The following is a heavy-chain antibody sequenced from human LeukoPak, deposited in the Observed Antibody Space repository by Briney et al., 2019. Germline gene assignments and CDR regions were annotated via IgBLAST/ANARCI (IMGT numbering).Heavy chain of an antibody. Sequence: GGSLRLSCAASGFTFSSYSMNWVRQAPGKGLEWVSSISSSGSYIYYADSVKGRFTISRDNAKNSLYLHMNSLRAEDTAVYYCAREDGSGSPYDYWGQGTLVTVSS. CDR2: ISSSGSYI. CDR1: GFTFSSYS. J-gene: IGHJ4*02. CDR3: AREDGSGSPYDY. V-gene: IGHV3-21*01. D-gene: IGHD3-10*01.